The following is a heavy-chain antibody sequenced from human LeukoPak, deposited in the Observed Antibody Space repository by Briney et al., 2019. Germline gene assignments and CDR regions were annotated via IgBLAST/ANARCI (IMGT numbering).Heavy chain of an antibody. CDR2: IIPILGIA. D-gene: IGHD3-22*01. CDR1: GGTFSSYA. V-gene: IGHV1-69*04. J-gene: IGHJ3*02. CDR3: ARMRTYDYDSSGYYPPDDAFDI. Sequence: SVKVSCKASGGTFSSYAISWVRQAPGQGLEWMGRIIPILGIANYAQKFQGRVTITADKSTSTAYMELSSLRSEDTAVYYCARMRTYDYDSSGYYPPDDAFDIWGQGTMVTVSS.